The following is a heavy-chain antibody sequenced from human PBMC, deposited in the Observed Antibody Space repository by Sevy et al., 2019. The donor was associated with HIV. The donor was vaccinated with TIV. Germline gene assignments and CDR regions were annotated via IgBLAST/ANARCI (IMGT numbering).Heavy chain of an antibody. J-gene: IGHJ6*02. V-gene: IGHV4-34*01. CDR3: ARLGVNYDILTGRPYGMDV. D-gene: IGHD3-9*01. Sequence: SETLSLTCAAYGGSFSGYYWSWIRQPPGKGLEWTGEINHSGSTNYNPSLKSRVTISVDTSKNQFFLKLSSVTAADTAVYYCARLGVNYDILTGRPYGMDVWGQGTTVTVSS. CDR1: GGSFSGYY. CDR2: INHSGST.